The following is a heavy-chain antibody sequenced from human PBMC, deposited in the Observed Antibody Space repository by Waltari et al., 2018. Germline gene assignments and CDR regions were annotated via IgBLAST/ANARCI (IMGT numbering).Heavy chain of an antibody. CDR1: GYTFTRYE. D-gene: IGHD3-10*02. CDR3: ARGYVDNWFDP. V-gene: IGHV1-8*01. Sequence: QVQLVQSGAEVKKPGASVKVYCKASGYTFTRYEINWVRPATGQGLEWMGWMNPNRGDSGSTQKFQGRLTMTWDTSTSTAYMELSSLTSEDTAVYYCARGYVDNWFDPWGQGSLVTVSS. J-gene: IGHJ5*02. CDR2: MNPNRGDS.